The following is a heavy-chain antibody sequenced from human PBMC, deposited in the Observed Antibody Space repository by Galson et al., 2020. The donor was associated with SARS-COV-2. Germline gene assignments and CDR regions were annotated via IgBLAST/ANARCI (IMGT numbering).Heavy chain of an antibody. CDR1: GYSVSTTNY. D-gene: IGHD2-8*01. J-gene: IGHJ2*01. CDR2: IYPTGRP. V-gene: IGHV4-38-2*01. Sequence: SETLSLTCAVSGYSVSTTNYWGWVRLAPGKGLEWIGSIYPTGRPYYNPSLESRVTISVDTSRNQFSLTLASVTAADTAFYYCARQGVNMKVLVTFPGWCFDLWGRGTLVTVSS. CDR3: ARQGVNMKVLVTFPGWCFDL.